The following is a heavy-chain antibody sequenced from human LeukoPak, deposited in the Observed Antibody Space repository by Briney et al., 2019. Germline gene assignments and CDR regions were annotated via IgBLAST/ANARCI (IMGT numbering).Heavy chain of an antibody. CDR3: ARDRLQLQS. CDR1: GGSINSYY. D-gene: IGHD5-24*01. CDR2: IYYSGST. Sequence: SETLSLTCTVSGGSINSYYWSWIRQPPGKGLEWIGYIYYSGSTNYNPSLKSRVTISVHTSKNQFSLKLSSVTAADTAVYYCARDRLQLQSWGQGTLVTVSS. J-gene: IGHJ5*02. V-gene: IGHV4-59*01.